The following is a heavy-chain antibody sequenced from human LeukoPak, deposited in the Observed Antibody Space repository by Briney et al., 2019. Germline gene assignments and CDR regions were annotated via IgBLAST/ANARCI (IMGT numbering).Heavy chain of an antibody. V-gene: IGHV3-74*01. Sequence: GGSQRLLCASSGNTFRSDWMHGVRQARGKGMVWVARINSGGSSRSYADSVKGRFTISRDNAKNTLYLQMNSLRAEDTAVYYCARELDYSNYEWFDPWGQGTLVTVSS. D-gene: IGHD4-11*01. CDR3: ARELDYSNYEWFDP. CDR1: GNTFRSDW. CDR2: INSGGSSR. J-gene: IGHJ5*02.